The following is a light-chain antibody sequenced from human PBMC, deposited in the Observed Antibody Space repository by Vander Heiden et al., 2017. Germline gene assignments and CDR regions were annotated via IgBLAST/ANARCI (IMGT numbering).Light chain of an antibody. CDR3: QHYNTYSYT. CDR1: QSVSSW. CDR2: KAS. Sequence: DIQMTQSPSTLSASVGDRVTTTCRASQSVSSWLAWYQQKPGEAPRLLIYKASNLGSGVPSRFSGSGSGTEFTLTISSLQPDDSATYSCQHYNTYSYTFGQGTKLEIK. V-gene: IGKV1-5*03. J-gene: IGKJ2*01.